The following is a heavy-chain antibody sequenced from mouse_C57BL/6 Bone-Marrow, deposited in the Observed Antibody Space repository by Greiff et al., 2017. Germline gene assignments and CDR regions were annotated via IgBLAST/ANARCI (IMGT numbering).Heavy chain of an antibody. CDR2: INPNNGGT. V-gene: IGHV1-26*01. CDR1: GYTFTDYY. Sequence: VQLQQSGPELVKPGASVKISCKASGYTFTDYYMNWVKQSHGKSLEWIGDINPNNGGTSYNQKFKGKATLTVDKSSSTADMELRSLTSEDSAVYYCARKDYWGQGTTLTVSS. CDR3: ARKDY. J-gene: IGHJ2*01.